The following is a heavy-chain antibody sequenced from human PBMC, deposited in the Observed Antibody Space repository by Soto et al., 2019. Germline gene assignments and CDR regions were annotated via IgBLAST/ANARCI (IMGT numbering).Heavy chain of an antibody. Sequence: QVQLQQWGAGRVKPSETLSLTCAVYGGSFSDYYWSWIRQPPGKGLEWIGEINHSGSTNYNPSLKSRVTLSVDTSKNQFSLKLSSVTAAATAVYYCARVLARLLSHAFDFWGQGTLVTVSS. J-gene: IGHJ3*01. CDR1: GGSFSDYY. D-gene: IGHD3-16*02. CDR3: ARVLARLLSHAFDF. V-gene: IGHV4-34*01. CDR2: INHSGST.